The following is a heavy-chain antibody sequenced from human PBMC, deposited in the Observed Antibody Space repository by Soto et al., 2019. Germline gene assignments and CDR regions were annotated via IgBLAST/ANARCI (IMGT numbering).Heavy chain of an antibody. V-gene: IGHV3-66*01. CDR2: IYSAGST. Sequence: PWWSPGLGCAASGFSVWSNEMGGVRQAPGKGLEWISIIYSAGSTYYADSVKGRFTISRDNSKNPLYLQMNSLGAEDTAVYYCARDFVVGGPTINYYYGMDVWGQGTTVTVSS. CDR3: ARDFVVGGPTINYYYGMDV. D-gene: IGHD1-26*01. J-gene: IGHJ6*02. CDR1: GFSVWSNE.